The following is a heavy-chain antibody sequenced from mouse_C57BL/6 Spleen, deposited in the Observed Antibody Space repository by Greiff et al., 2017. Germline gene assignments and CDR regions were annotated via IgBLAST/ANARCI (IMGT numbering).Heavy chain of an antibody. V-gene: IGHV1-15*01. Sequence: VQLQQSGAELVRPGASVTLSCKASGYTFTDYKMHWVKQTPVHGLEWIGAIDPETGGTAYNQKFKGKAILTADTSSSTAYMELRSLTSEDSAVYYCTPYFYGSSYAYYAMDYWGQGTSVTVSS. CDR3: TPYFYGSSYAYYAMDY. CDR1: GYTFTDYK. D-gene: IGHD1-1*01. CDR2: IDPETGGT. J-gene: IGHJ4*01.